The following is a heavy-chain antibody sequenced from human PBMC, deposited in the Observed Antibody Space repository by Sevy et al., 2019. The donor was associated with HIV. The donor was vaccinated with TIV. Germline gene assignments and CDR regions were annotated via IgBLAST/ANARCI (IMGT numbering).Heavy chain of an antibody. V-gene: IGHV3-48*02. CDR3: ARERSGSRDDLDY. CDR1: GFTFSSYD. J-gene: IGHJ4*02. CDR2: FSISSSTI. Sequence: GGSLRLSCAASGFTFSSYDMNWVRQAPGKGLEWVSFFSISSSTIYYADSVKGRFTISRDNAKNALYLQMNSLRDEDTAVDFCARERSGSRDDLDYWGQGTLVTVSS. D-gene: IGHD1-26*01.